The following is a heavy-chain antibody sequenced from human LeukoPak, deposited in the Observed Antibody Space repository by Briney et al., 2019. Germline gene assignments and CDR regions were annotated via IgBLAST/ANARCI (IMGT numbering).Heavy chain of an antibody. Sequence: GGCLRLSCAASGFTFSSYAMSWVRRAPGKGLEWVSAISGSGGSTYYADSVKGRFTISRDNSKNTLYLQMNSLRAEDTAVYYCARYSSGWYMDFQHWGQGTLVTVSS. V-gene: IGHV3-23*01. CDR3: ARYSSGWYMDFQH. CDR2: ISGSGGST. J-gene: IGHJ1*01. CDR1: GFTFSSYA. D-gene: IGHD6-19*01.